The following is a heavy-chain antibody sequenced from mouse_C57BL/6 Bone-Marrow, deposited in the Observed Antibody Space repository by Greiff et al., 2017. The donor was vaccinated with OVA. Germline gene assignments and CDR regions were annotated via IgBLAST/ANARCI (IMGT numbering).Heavy chain of an antibody. CDR3: ARSTGDY. CDR1: GYAFSSSW. D-gene: IGHD2-1*01. CDR2: IYPGDGDT. V-gene: IGHV1-82*01. J-gene: IGHJ2*01. Sequence: QVQLQQSGPELVKPGASVKISCKASGYAFSSSWMNWVKQRPGKGLEWIGRIYPGDGDTNYNGKFKGKATLTADKSSSTAYMQLSSLTSEDSAVYFCARSTGDYGGQGTTLTVSS.